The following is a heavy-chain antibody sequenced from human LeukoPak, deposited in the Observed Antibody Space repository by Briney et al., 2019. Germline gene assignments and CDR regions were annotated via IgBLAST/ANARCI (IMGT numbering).Heavy chain of an antibody. D-gene: IGHD2-2*01. CDR3: ARFFGASIVVVPAATSAFDY. J-gene: IGHJ4*02. CDR1: GGSISSSSYY. CDR2: IYYSGST. V-gene: IGHV4-39*01. Sequence: PSETLSLTCTVSGGSISSSSYYWGWIRQPPGKGLEWIGSIYYSGSTYYNPSLKSRVTISVDTSKNQFSLKLSSVTAADTAVYYCARFFGASIVVVPAATSAFDYWGQGTLVTVSS.